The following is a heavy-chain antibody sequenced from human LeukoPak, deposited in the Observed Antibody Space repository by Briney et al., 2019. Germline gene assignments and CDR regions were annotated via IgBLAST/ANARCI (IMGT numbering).Heavy chain of an antibody. J-gene: IGHJ4*02. CDR2: IYKSGIT. V-gene: IGHV4-59*01. CDR1: CGSISNFY. CDR3: ARGELWASFDY. Sequence: SETLSLTCTGSCGSISNFYWSWIRQPPGKGLEWIGDIYKSGITNYNPSLQTRVTITVDTSKNQFSLKLSSVTAAATAVYYCARGELWASFDYWGQGSLVTVSS. D-gene: IGHD5-18*01.